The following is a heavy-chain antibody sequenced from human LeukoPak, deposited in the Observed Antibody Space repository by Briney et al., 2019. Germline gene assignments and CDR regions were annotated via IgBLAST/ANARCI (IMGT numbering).Heavy chain of an antibody. D-gene: IGHD2/OR15-2a*01. J-gene: IGHJ4*02. V-gene: IGHV4-59*08. CDR2: IYYSGST. CDR3: ARSNKRGGLFY. CDR1: GGSISSYY. Sequence: SETLSLTCTVSGGSISSYYWSWIRQPPGKGLEWIGYIYYSGSTNYNPSLKSRVTISVDTSKNQFSLKLSSVTAADTAVYYCARSNKRGGLFYWSQGTPVTVSS.